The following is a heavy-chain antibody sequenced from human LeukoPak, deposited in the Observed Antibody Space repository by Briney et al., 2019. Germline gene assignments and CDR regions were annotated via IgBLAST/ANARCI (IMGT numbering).Heavy chain of an antibody. D-gene: IGHD2-2*01. CDR2: IYYSGST. J-gene: IGHJ4*02. CDR1: XXSXXXXXYY. V-gene: IGHV4-30-4*01. Sequence: LSLTCAVSXXSXXXXXYYWXXXRQPXGXXXXXXGYIYYSGSTYYNPSLKSRVTISVDTSKNQFSLKLSSVTAADTAVYYCARAPAAMLRRFDYWGQGTLVTVSS. CDR3: ARAPAAMLRRFDY.